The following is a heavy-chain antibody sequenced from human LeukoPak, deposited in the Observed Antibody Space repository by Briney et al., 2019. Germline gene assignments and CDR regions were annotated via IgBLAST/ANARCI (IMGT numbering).Heavy chain of an antibody. Sequence: PGGSLRLSCAASGFTFSSYNVNWVRQAPGKGLEWVSSISERSSYIYYADSMKGRSTISRDNAKNSLYLQMNSLRAEDTAVYYCARSTRRQNDAFDIWGQGTVVTVSS. CDR2: ISERSSYI. CDR1: GFTFSSYN. J-gene: IGHJ3*02. CDR3: ARSTRRQNDAFDI. V-gene: IGHV3-21*01.